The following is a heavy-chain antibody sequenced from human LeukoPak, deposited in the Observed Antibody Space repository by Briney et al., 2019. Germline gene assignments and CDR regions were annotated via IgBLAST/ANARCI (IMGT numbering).Heavy chain of an antibody. Sequence: GGSLRLSCADSGYTFSSYGMHWVRQAPGKGLEWVGVITYDGSNKYYADSVKGRFTISRDNSKNTLYLQMNSLRAEDTAVYYCAKESGLYSSEDYFDYWGQGNLVTVSS. CDR2: ITYDGSNK. V-gene: IGHV3-30*18. D-gene: IGHD6-25*01. CDR3: AKESGLYSSEDYFDY. J-gene: IGHJ4*02. CDR1: GYTFSSYG.